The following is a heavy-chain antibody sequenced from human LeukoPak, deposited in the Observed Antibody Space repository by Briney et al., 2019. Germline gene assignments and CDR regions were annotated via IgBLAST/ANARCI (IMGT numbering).Heavy chain of an antibody. J-gene: IGHJ4*02. V-gene: IGHV3-7*01. CDR1: GFTFSSYW. CDR2: IKQDGSEK. CDR3: ASFDYYGSGSYYKGGSDY. D-gene: IGHD3-10*01. Sequence: TGGSLRLSCAASGFTFSSYWMSWVRQAPGKGVEWVANIKQDGSEKYYVDSVKGRFTISRDNAKNSLYLQMNSLRAEDTAVYYCASFDYYGSGSYYKGGSDYWGQGTLVTVSS.